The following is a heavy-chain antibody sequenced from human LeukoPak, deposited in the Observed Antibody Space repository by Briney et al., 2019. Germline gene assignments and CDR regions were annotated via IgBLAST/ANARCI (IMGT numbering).Heavy chain of an antibody. D-gene: IGHD6-13*01. CDR3: ARDAEAAAGTLGY. J-gene: IGHJ4*02. V-gene: IGHV1-3*01. Sequence: GASVKVSCKASGYSFSTCDINWVRQAAGQRLEWMGWINAGNGNTKYSQKFQGRVTITRDTSASTAYMELSSLRSEDTAVYYCARDAEAAAGTLGYWGQGTLVTVSS. CDR2: INAGNGNT. CDR1: GYSFSTCD.